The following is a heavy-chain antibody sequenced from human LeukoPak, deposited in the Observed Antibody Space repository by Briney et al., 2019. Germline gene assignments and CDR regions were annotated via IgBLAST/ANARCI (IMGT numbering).Heavy chain of an antibody. D-gene: IGHD3-22*01. V-gene: IGHV4-59*01. Sequence: SSETLSLTCTVSGASISSYYWSWIRQPPGKGLEWIGDIYYSGSIKYNPSLKSRVTMSVDMSKNQFSLKLSSVTAADTAIYYCARENPSGYYNRPIDYWGQGTLVTVSS. CDR1: GASISSYY. J-gene: IGHJ4*02. CDR2: IYYSGSI. CDR3: ARENPSGYYNRPIDY.